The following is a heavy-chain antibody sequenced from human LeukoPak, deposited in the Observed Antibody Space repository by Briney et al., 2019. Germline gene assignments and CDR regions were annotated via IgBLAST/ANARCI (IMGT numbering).Heavy chain of an antibody. V-gene: IGHV3-66*04. Sequence: GGSLRLSCAASGFTVSSNYMSWVRQAPGKGLEWVSVIYSGGSTYYADSVKGRFTTSRDNSKNTLYLQMNSLRAEDTAVYYCASQTTVVTPDYYYYYMDVWGKGTTVTISS. CDR3: ASQTTVVTPDYYYYYMDV. CDR2: IYSGGST. CDR1: GFTVSSNY. J-gene: IGHJ6*03. D-gene: IGHD4-23*01.